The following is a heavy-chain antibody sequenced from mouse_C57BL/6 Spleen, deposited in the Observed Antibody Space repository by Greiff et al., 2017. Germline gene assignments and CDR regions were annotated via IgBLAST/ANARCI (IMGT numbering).Heavy chain of an antibody. J-gene: IGHJ2*01. Sequence: EVQLQESGPGLAKPSQSLTLTCSATGYSITSDYWNWIRKIPGNKLEYMGYISYSGSTHYYPSLKIRISITRDTSNNQYYLQLNSVTTEDTTTYYCARYRSGYSYFDYWGQGTTLTVSS. V-gene: IGHV3-8*01. CDR3: ARYRSGYSYFDY. D-gene: IGHD2-3*01. CDR2: ISYSGST. CDR1: GYSITSDY.